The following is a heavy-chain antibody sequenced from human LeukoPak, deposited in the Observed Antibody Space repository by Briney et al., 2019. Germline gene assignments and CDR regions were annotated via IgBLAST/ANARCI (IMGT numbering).Heavy chain of an antibody. V-gene: IGHV3-7*01. J-gene: IGHJ3*02. Sequence: GGSLRLSCAASGFTFSSYWMSWVRQAPGKGLEWVANIKQDGSEKYYVDSVKGRFTISRDNAKNSPYLQMNSLRAEDTAVYYCAREVLSGIAVDAFDIWGQGTMVTVSS. CDR2: IKQDGSEK. CDR1: GFTFSSYW. D-gene: IGHD6-19*01. CDR3: AREVLSGIAVDAFDI.